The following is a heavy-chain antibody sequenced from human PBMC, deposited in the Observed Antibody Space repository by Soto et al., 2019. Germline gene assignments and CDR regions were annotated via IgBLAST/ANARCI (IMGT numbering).Heavy chain of an antibody. V-gene: IGHV4-31*03. CDR3: ARVMPGLYYYGMDV. CDR2: IYYSGST. J-gene: IGHJ6*02. CDR1: GGSISSGGYY. D-gene: IGHD2-2*01. Sequence: PSETLSLTCTVSGGSISSGGYYWSWIRQHPGKGLEWIRYIYYSGSTYYNPSLKRRVTISVDTSKNQFSLKLSSVTAADTAVYYCARVMPGLYYYGMDVWGQGTTVTVSS.